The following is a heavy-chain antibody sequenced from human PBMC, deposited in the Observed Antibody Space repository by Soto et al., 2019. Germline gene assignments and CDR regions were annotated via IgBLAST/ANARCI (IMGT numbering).Heavy chain of an antibody. CDR3: ARGAPLLRFLEWIDY. CDR1: GYTFTGYY. Sequence: QVQLVQSGAEVKKPGASVKVSCKASGYTFTGYYMHWVRQAPGQGLEWMGWINPNSGGTNYAQKFQGWVTMTRDPSISTAYMELSRLRSDDTAVYYCARGAPLLRFLEWIDYWGQGTLVTVSS. J-gene: IGHJ4*02. D-gene: IGHD3-3*01. V-gene: IGHV1-2*04. CDR2: INPNSGGT.